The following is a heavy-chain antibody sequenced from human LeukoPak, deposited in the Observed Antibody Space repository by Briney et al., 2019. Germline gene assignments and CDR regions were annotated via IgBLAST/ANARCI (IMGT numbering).Heavy chain of an antibody. J-gene: IGHJ4*02. V-gene: IGHV3-48*02. CDR1: GFTFSSYS. CDR3: ASSGSYRFDY. Sequence: GGSLRLSCVASGFTFSSYSMNWVRQASGKGLEWVSHITASGTAMFYADSVKGRFTISRDNAKNSLYLQMNSLRDEDTAVYYCASSGSYRFDYWGQGTLVTVSS. D-gene: IGHD1-26*01. CDR2: ITASGTAM.